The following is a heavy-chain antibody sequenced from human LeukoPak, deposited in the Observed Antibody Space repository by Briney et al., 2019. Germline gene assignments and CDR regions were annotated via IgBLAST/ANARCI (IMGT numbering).Heavy chain of an antibody. D-gene: IGHD3-22*01. CDR2: IYTSGST. J-gene: IGHJ4*02. CDR3: ALSYYDSSGYYLTDY. Sequence: SETLSLTCTVSGGSISSGSYYWSWIRQPAGKGLEWIGRIYTSGSTNYNPSLKSRVTMSVDTSKNQFSLKLSSVTAADTAVYYCALSYYDSSGYYLTDYWGQGTLVTVSS. V-gene: IGHV4-61*02. CDR1: GGSISSGSYY.